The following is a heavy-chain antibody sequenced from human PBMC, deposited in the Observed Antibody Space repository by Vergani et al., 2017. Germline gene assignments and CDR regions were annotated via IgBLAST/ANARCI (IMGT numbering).Heavy chain of an antibody. CDR1: GYTFSNYY. V-gene: IGHV1-46*01. D-gene: IGHD2-2*01. CDR3: ARVQCSSTSCYGIYYYGMDV. Sequence: QVQVVQSGAEVKKSGASVKVSCKTSGYTFSNYYMHWVRQAPGQGLEWMGIINPSGGHTNYAQKFQGRVTMTRDTSTSTVYMELSSLRSEDTAVYYCARVQCSSTSCYGIYYYGMDVWGQGTTVTVSS. J-gene: IGHJ6*02. CDR2: INPSGGHT.